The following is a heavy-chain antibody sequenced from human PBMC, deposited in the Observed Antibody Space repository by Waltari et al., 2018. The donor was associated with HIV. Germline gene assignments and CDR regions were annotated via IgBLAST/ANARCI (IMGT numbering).Heavy chain of an antibody. Sequence: EVQLVESGGGLIQPGGSLRLSCAASGFPFSRNYILWVHQAPGKGLEWVAVIYSGGSKYYADSVKGRFTISRDNSKNTLYLQMNSLRAEDTAVYYCARDRSAGGMDVWGQGTTVTVSS. CDR1: GFPFSRNY. J-gene: IGHJ6*02. V-gene: IGHV3-53*01. CDR3: ARDRSAGGMDV. CDR2: IYSGGSK.